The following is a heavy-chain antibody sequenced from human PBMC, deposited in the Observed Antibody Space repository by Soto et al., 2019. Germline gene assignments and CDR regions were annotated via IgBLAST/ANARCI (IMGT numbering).Heavy chain of an antibody. J-gene: IGHJ6*02. CDR1: GFTFSSYA. Sequence: GGSLRLSCAASGFTFSSYAMHWVRQAPGKGLEWVAVISYDGSNKYYADSVKGRFTISRDNSKNTLYLQMNSLRAEDTAVYYCARVSYSSSSSSLSRYYGMDVWGQGTTVTVSS. CDR2: ISYDGSNK. CDR3: ARVSYSSSSSSLSRYYGMDV. D-gene: IGHD6-6*01. V-gene: IGHV3-30-3*01.